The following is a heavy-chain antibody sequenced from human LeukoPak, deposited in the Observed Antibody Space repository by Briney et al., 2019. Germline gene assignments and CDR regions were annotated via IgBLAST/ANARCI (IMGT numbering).Heavy chain of an antibody. CDR1: GFTFTNYP. CDR3: AKDGAVAGTGFDY. V-gene: IGHV3-30*09. Sequence: GGSPRLSCGASGFTFTNYPMHWVRQAPGKGLEWVTMISHDESNKFYADSVKGRFAVSRDNSKNTLYLQMNSLRAEDTAVYYCAKDGAVAGTGFDYWGQGTLVTVSS. J-gene: IGHJ4*02. D-gene: IGHD6-19*01. CDR2: ISHDESNK.